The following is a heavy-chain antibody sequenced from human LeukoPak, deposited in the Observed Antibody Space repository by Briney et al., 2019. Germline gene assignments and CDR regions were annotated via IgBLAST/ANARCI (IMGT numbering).Heavy chain of an antibody. CDR1: GGSLSSYY. Sequence: SETLSLTCTVSGGSLSSYYWSWIRQPAGKGLEWIGRIYTSGSTNYNPSLKSRVTISVDKSKNQFSLKRSSVTAADTAVYYCARDLKDYFDYRGQGTLVTVSS. V-gene: IGHV4-4*07. CDR2: IYTSGST. CDR3: ARDLKDYFDY. J-gene: IGHJ4*02.